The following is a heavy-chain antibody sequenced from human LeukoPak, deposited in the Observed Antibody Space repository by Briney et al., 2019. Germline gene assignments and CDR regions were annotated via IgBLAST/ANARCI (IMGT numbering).Heavy chain of an antibody. V-gene: IGHV4-59*08. D-gene: IGHD4-23*01. CDR3: ARYDGGNSNTRDAFDI. J-gene: IGHJ3*02. CDR2: IYYSGST. CDR1: GGSISSYY. Sequence: SETLSLTCTVSGGSISSYYWSWIRQPPGKGLEWIGYIYYSGSTNYNPSLKSRVTISVDTSKNQFSLKLSSVTAADTAVYYCARYDGGNSNTRDAFDIWGQGTMVTVSS.